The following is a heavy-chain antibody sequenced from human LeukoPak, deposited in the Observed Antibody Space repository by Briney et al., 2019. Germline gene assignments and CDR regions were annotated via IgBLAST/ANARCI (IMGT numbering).Heavy chain of an antibody. Sequence: SETLSLTCNVSGDSISGYYWSWIRQPAGKGLEWIGRIYSSGSTNYNPSLKSRVTMSVETSKNQFSLRLSSVTAADTAVYCCARGGSSSSGNSFDIWGQGTMVTVS. D-gene: IGHD6-6*01. CDR1: GDSISGYY. CDR3: ARGGSSSSGNSFDI. V-gene: IGHV4-4*07. CDR2: IYSSGST. J-gene: IGHJ3*02.